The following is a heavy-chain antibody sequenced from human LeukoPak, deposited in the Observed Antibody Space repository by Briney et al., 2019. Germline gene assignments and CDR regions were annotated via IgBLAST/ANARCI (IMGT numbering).Heavy chain of an antibody. V-gene: IGHV4-61*02. CDR3: ARVPGYGDFGFDY. Sequence: SETLSLTCTVSGGSISSGSYYWSWIRQPAGKGLEGIGRIYTSGSTNYNPSLKSRGTISVDTSKNQFSLKLSSVTAADTAVYYCARVPGYGDFGFDYWGQGTLVTVSS. J-gene: IGHJ4*02. D-gene: IGHD4-17*01. CDR1: GGSISSGSYY. CDR2: IYTSGST.